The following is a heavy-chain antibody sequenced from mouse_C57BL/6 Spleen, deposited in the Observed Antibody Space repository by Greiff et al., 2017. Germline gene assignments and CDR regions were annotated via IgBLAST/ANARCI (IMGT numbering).Heavy chain of an antibody. J-gene: IGHJ4*01. V-gene: IGHV1-76*01. CDR2: IYPGSGNT. D-gene: IGHD1-1*01. CDR3: ARKDYALYDYAMDY. CDR1: GYTFTDYY. Sequence: QVTLKVSGAELVRPGASVKLSCKASGYTFTDYYINWVKQRPGQGLEWIARIYPGSGNTYYNEKFKGKATLTAEKSSSTAYMQLSSLTSEDSAVYFWARKDYALYDYAMDYWGQGTSVTVSS.